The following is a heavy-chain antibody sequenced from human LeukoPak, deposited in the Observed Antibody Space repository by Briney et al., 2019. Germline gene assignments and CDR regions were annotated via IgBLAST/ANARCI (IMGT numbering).Heavy chain of an antibody. V-gene: IGHV1-2*02. CDR3: ARVALISGSYYRMSLDP. CDR1: GYTFTGYY. J-gene: IGHJ5*02. D-gene: IGHD1-26*01. CDR2: INPNSGGT. Sequence: ASVKVSCKASGYTFTGYYMHWVRQAPGQGLKWMGWINPNSGGTNSAQMFQGRVTMTRDTSISTAYMELSRLRSDDTAVYYCARVALISGSYYRMSLDPWGQGTLVTVSS.